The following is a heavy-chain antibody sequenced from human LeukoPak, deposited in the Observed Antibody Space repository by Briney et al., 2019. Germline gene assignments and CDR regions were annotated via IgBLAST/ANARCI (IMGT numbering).Heavy chain of an antibody. D-gene: IGHD2-15*01. CDR2: IIPILGIA. Sequence: ASVKVSCKASGGTFSSYAISWVRQAPGQGLEWMGRIIPILGIANYAQKLQGRVTITADKSTSTAYMELSSLRSEDTAVYYCARGGSGCSGGSCYSGYWGQGTLVTVSS. CDR1: GGTFSSYA. J-gene: IGHJ4*02. V-gene: IGHV1-69*04. CDR3: ARGGSGCSGGSCYSGY.